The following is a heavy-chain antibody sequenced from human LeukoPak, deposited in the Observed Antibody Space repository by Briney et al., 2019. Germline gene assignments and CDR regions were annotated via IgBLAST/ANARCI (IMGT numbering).Heavy chain of an antibody. J-gene: IGHJ4*02. CDR2: IRVSGNTT. Sequence: GGSLRLSCAACGFTLSSDAMRGVRGAPRKGVEGVCGIRVSGNTTSQQGALTGPFTISRDQSTNTLYLQLHGLRADDTALYYCAKVFHYGSGSYGSFENWGQGTLVTVSS. CDR1: GFTLSSDA. D-gene: IGHD3-10*01. V-gene: IGHV3-23*01. CDR3: AKVFHYGSGSYGSFEN.